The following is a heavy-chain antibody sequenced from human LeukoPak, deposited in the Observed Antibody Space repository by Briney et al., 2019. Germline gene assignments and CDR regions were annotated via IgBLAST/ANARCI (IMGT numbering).Heavy chain of an antibody. V-gene: IGHV1-18*01. D-gene: IGHD2-2*02. CDR2: ISACNGNT. J-gene: IGHJ5*02. CDR3: ARDRYCSSTSCYTPPHWFDP. Sequence: ASVKVSCKASGYTFTSYGISWVRQAPGQGLEWMGWISACNGNTNYAQKLQGRVTMTTDTSTSTAYMELRSLRSDDTAVYYCARDRYCSSTSCYTPPHWFDPWGQGTLVTVSS. CDR1: GYTFTSYG.